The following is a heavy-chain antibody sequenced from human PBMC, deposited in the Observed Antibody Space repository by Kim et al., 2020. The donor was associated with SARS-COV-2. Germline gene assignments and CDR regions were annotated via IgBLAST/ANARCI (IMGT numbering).Heavy chain of an antibody. V-gene: IGHV3-23*01. J-gene: IGHJ4*02. Sequence: GGSLRLSCAASGFTFSSYAMSWVRQAPGKGLEWVSAISGSGGSTYYADSVKGRFTISRDNSKNTLYLQMNSLRAEDTAVYYCAKGRYRAGYSSSSLDYWGQGTLVTVSS. D-gene: IGHD6-13*01. CDR2: ISGSGGST. CDR3: AKGRYRAGYSSSSLDY. CDR1: GFTFSSYA.